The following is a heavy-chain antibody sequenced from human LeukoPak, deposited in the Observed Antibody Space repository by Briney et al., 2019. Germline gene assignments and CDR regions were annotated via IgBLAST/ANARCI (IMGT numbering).Heavy chain of an antibody. D-gene: IGHD3-22*01. Sequence: GGSLRLSCAASGFTFSSYAMSWVRQAPGKGLEWVSAISGSGGSTYYADSVKGRFTISRDNSKNTLYLHMNSLRAEDTAVYYCAKAQVIVVVIAHFDYWGQGTLVTVSS. J-gene: IGHJ4*02. CDR1: GFTFSSYA. CDR2: ISGSGGST. V-gene: IGHV3-23*01. CDR3: AKAQVIVVVIAHFDY.